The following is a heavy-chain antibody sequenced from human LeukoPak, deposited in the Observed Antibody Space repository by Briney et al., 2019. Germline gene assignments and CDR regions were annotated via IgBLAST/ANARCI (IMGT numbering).Heavy chain of an antibody. J-gene: IGHJ4*02. Sequence: APVKVSCKASGYTFTSYGISWVRQAPGQGLEWMGWISAYNGNTNYAQKLQGRVTMTTDTSTSTAYMELRSLRSDDTAVYYCARETMVRGVIITYFDYWGQGTLVTVSS. CDR3: ARETMVRGVIITYFDY. V-gene: IGHV1-18*04. CDR1: GYTFTSYG. D-gene: IGHD3-10*01. CDR2: ISAYNGNT.